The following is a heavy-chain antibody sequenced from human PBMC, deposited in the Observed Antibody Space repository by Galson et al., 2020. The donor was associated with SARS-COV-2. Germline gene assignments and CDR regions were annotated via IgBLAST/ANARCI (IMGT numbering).Heavy chain of an antibody. D-gene: IGHD5-18*01. CDR1: GYTFTSYD. V-gene: IGHV1-8*01. Sequence: ASVKVSCKASGYTFTSYDITWVRQASGQGLEWMGWMNPKSGDTAYAQKFQGRVTMTRNTSIRTAYMELSSLRSEDTAVYYCATEYSVDTDYYFDYWGQGTLVTVSS. J-gene: IGHJ4*02. CDR3: ATEYSVDTDYYFDY. CDR2: MNPKSGDT.